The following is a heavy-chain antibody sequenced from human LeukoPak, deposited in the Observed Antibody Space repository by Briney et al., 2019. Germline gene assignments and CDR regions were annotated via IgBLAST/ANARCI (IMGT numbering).Heavy chain of an antibody. Sequence: ASVKVSCKTSGYTFTNYDINWVRQATGQGLEWMGWINPNSGNTGYTQNFQGRVTITRNTSISTAYMELSSLRSEDTAVYYCARDRGGYSYGLDYWGQGTLVTVSS. CDR3: ARDRGGYSYGLDY. CDR1: GYTFTNYD. V-gene: IGHV1-8*03. J-gene: IGHJ4*02. CDR2: INPNSGNT. D-gene: IGHD5-18*01.